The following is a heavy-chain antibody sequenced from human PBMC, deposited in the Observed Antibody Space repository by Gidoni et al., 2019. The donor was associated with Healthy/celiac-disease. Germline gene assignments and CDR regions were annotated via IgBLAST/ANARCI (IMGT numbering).Heavy chain of an antibody. CDR3: ARTPDYYDSSGYLRFFDY. CDR2: IYPGDSDT. V-gene: IGHV5-51*01. Sequence: EVQLVQSGAEVKKPGESLKISCKGSGYSFPSYWIGWVRQMPGKGLEWMGIIYPGDSDTRYSPSFQGQVTISADKSISTAYLQWSSLKASDTAMYYCARTPDYYDSSGYLRFFDYWGQGTLVTVSS. CDR1: GYSFPSYW. D-gene: IGHD3-22*01. J-gene: IGHJ4*02.